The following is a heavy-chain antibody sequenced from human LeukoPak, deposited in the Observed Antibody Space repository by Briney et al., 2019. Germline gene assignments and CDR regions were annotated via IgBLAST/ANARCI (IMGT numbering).Heavy chain of an antibody. CDR1: GFTFSNND. D-gene: IGHD1-7*01. CDR2: ISGSGGST. V-gene: IGHV3-23*01. J-gene: IGHJ4*02. CDR3: AKTGTTHYYFDY. Sequence: GGSLRLSCAASGFTFSNNDMHWVRQAPGKGLEWVSAISGSGGSTYYADSVKGRFTISRDNAKNSLYLQMNSLRAEDTALYYCAKTGTTHYYFDYWGQGTLVTVSS.